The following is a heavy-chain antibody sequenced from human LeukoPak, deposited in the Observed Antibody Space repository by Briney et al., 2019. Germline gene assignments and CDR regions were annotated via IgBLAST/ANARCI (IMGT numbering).Heavy chain of an antibody. CDR3: ARGRYSSSRKLYYYYYMDV. Sequence: ASVKVSCKASGYTFTSYDINWVRQATGQGLEWMGWMNPNSGNTGYAQKFQGRVTMTRNTSISTAYMELSSLRSEDTAVYYCARGRYSSSRKLYYYYYMDVWGKGTTATISS. V-gene: IGHV1-8*01. CDR1: GYTFTSYD. D-gene: IGHD6-13*01. J-gene: IGHJ6*03. CDR2: MNPNSGNT.